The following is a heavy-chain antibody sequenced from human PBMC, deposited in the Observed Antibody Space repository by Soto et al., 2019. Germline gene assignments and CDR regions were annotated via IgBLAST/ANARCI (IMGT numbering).Heavy chain of an antibody. CDR3: AGVIWFGEFLLDP. Sequence: QVQLQESGPGLVKPSQTLSLTCTVSGGSISSGDYYWSWIRQPPGKGLEWIGYIYYSGSTYYNPSLKSRVTISVDTSKNQFALKLSSVTAADTAVYYCAGVIWFGEFLLDPWGQGTLVTVSS. V-gene: IGHV4-30-4*01. CDR1: GGSISSGDYY. J-gene: IGHJ5*02. CDR2: IYYSGST. D-gene: IGHD3-10*01.